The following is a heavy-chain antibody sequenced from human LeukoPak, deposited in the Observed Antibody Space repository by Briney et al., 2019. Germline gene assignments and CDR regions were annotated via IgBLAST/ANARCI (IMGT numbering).Heavy chain of an antibody. Sequence: PSETLSLTCTVSSGSIGSNYWSWIRQPPGKGLEWIGNIFHNGNTYYNPSLKSRVTMSIDTSKKQFSLKLRTATAADAAVYYCARIEDVTRGYNHAYYFDYWGQGTLVTVSS. CDR2: IFHNGNT. V-gene: IGHV4-59*04. CDR1: SGSIGSNY. D-gene: IGHD5-18*01. CDR3: ARIEDVTRGYNHAYYFDY. J-gene: IGHJ4*02.